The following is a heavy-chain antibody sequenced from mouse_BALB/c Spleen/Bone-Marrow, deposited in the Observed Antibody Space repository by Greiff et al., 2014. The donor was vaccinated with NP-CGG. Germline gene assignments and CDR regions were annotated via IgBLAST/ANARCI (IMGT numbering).Heavy chain of an antibody. Sequence: VQLQQSGMQLSGCKISVKISCKGSGYTFTDYAMHWVKQSHAKSLEWIGVISTYSGNTNYNQKFKGKATMTVDKSSSTAYMELARLTSEDSAIYYCARSDYGSRGGYFDYWGQGTTLTVSS. V-gene: IGHV1S137*01. CDR1: GYTFTDYA. J-gene: IGHJ2*01. D-gene: IGHD1-1*01. CDR3: ARSDYGSRGGYFDY. CDR2: ISTYSGNT.